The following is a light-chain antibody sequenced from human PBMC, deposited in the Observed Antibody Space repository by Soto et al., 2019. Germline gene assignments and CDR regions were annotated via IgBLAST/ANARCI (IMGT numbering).Light chain of an antibody. CDR3: SSYTRSSTSYV. V-gene: IGLV2-14*01. CDR2: EVS. CDR1: SSDVGGYNY. J-gene: IGLJ1*01. Sequence: QSFLTQPASVSGSPGQSITISCTGTSSDVGGYNYVSWYQQHPGKAPKLMIYEVSNRPSRVSNRFSGSKSGNTASLTISGLQAEDEADYYCSSYTRSSTSYVFGTGTKVTVL.